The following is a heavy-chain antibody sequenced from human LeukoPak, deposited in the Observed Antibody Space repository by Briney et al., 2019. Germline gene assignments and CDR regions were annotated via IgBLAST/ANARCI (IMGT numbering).Heavy chain of an antibody. V-gene: IGHV3-64D*09. Sequence: PGGSLRLSCSASGFTFSSYAMHWVRQAPGKGLEYVSAISSNGGSTYHADSVKGRFTISRDNSKNTPYLQMSSLRAEDTAVYYCVRDPQYYYDSSAGHDAFDIWGQGTMVTVSS. J-gene: IGHJ3*02. CDR3: VRDPQYYYDSSAGHDAFDI. D-gene: IGHD3-22*01. CDR1: GFTFSSYA. CDR2: ISSNGGST.